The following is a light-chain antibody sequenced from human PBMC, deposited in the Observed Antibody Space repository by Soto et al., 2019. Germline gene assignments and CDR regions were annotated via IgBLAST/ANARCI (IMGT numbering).Light chain of an antibody. CDR3: SSYTDSSNYV. J-gene: IGLJ1*01. CDR1: SSDVGGYDF. CDR2: DVS. Sequence: QSALTQPASVSGSPGQSITISCTGTSSDVGGYDFVSWYQHHPGKAPRLMIYDVSHRPSGVSDRFSASKSGNTASLTISGLQAEDEADYYCSSYTDSSNYVFGTGTKLTVL. V-gene: IGLV2-14*03.